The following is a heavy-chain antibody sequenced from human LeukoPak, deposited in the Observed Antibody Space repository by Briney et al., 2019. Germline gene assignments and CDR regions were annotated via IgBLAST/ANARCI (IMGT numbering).Heavy chain of an antibody. CDR2: IWYDGSNK. Sequence: PGGSLRLSCAASGFTFSSYGMHWVRQAPGKGLEWVAVIWYDGSNKYYAGSVKGRFTISRDNSKNTLYLQMNSLRAEDTAVYYCARDPYDILTGHYYYYYGMDVWGQGTTVTVSS. D-gene: IGHD3-9*01. CDR1: GFTFSSYG. J-gene: IGHJ6*02. CDR3: ARDPYDILTGHYYYYYGMDV. V-gene: IGHV3-33*01.